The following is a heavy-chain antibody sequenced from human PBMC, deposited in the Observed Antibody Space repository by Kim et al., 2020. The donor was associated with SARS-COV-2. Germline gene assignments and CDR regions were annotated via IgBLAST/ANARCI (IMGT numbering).Heavy chain of an antibody. CDR1: GYTFTSYG. D-gene: IGHD5-12*01. CDR2: ISAYNGNT. CDR3: ASGVVATTGGVGYYYYGMDV. J-gene: IGHJ6*02. V-gene: IGHV1-18*01. Sequence: ASVKVSCKASGYTFTSYGISWVRQAPGQGLEWMGWISAYNGNTNYAQKLQGRVTMTTDTSTSTAYMELRSLRSDDTAVYYCASGVVATTGGVGYYYYGMDVWGQGTTVTVSS.